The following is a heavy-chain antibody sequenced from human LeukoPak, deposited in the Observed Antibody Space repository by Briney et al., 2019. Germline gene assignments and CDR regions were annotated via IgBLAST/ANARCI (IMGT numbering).Heavy chain of an antibody. CDR2: IYYSGST. J-gene: IGHJ4*02. D-gene: IGHD4-17*01. CDR1: GGSISSSSYY. CDR3: ARGLSSYDYGDYLFDY. Sequence: PSETLSLTCTVSGGSISSSSYYWSWIRQPPGKGLEWIGYIYYSGSTNYNPSLKSRVTISVDTSKNQFSLKLSSVTAADTAVYYCARGLSSYDYGDYLFDYWGQGTLVTVSS. V-gene: IGHV4-61*01.